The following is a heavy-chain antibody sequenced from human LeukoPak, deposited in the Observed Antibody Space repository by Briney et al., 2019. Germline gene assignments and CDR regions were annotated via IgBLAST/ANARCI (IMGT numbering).Heavy chain of an antibody. CDR3: AKDFFEGIVGAPSYYYGMDV. Sequence: PGGSLRLSCAASGFTFSSYAMSWVRQAPGKGLEWVSAISGSGGSTYYADSVKGRFTISRDNSKNTLYLQMNSLRAEDTAVYYCAKDFFEGIVGAPSYYYGMDVWGQGTTVTVSS. J-gene: IGHJ6*02. D-gene: IGHD1-26*01. V-gene: IGHV3-23*01. CDR2: ISGSGGST. CDR1: GFTFSSYA.